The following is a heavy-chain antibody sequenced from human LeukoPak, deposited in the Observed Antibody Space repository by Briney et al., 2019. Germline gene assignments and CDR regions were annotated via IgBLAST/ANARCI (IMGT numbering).Heavy chain of an antibody. CDR1: GGSISRSSAY. V-gene: IGHV4-39*01. CDR2: IYYSKNT. Sequence: SETLSLTCTVSGGSISRSSAYWGWIRQPPGKGLEWIGSIYYSKNTYYNPSLKSRVTISADTSKNQFSLTLGSVSATDTAVYYCVSPRGFIYGYFDYWGQGTLVTVSS. J-gene: IGHJ4*02. D-gene: IGHD5-18*01. CDR3: VSPRGFIYGYFDY.